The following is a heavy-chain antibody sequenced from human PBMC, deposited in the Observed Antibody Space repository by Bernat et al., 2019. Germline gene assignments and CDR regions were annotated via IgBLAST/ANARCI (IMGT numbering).Heavy chain of an antibody. CDR1: GFTFSSYA. J-gene: IGHJ3*02. D-gene: IGHD6-13*01. CDR3: AKVRFERYSSSWYPRLGAFDI. V-gene: IGHV3-23*01. Sequence: EVQLLESGGGLVQPGGSLRLSCAASGFTFSSYAMSWVRQAPGKGLEWVSAISGSGGSTYYAASVKGRFTISRDNSKNTLYLRMNSLRAEDTAVYYCAKVRFERYSSSWYPRLGAFDIWGQGTMVTVSS. CDR2: ISGSGGST.